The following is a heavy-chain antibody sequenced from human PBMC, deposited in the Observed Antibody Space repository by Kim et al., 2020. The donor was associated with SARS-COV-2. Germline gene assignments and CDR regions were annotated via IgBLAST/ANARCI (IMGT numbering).Heavy chain of an antibody. Sequence: GGSLRLSCAASGFTFSAYAMTWVRQAPGKGLEWVSGISGSDGSTFYADSVKGRFIISRDNSKNTLHLQMNSLRAEDTAVYYCARHLGSSGSEFHHWGQG. CDR3: ARHLGSSGSEFHH. V-gene: IGHV3-23*01. D-gene: IGHD3-22*01. J-gene: IGHJ1*01. CDR1: GFTFSAYA. CDR2: ISGSDGST.